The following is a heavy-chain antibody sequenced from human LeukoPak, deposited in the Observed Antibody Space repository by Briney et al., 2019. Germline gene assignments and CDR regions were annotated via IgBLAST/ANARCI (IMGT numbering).Heavy chain of an antibody. CDR3: ARDILAYFDY. V-gene: IGHV4-59*01. Sequence: PSETPSLTCTVSGGSISSYYWSWIRQPPGKGLEWIGYIYYSGSTNYNPSLKSRVTISVDTSKNQFSLKLSSVTAADTAVYYCARDILAYFDYWGQGTLVTVSS. J-gene: IGHJ4*02. CDR2: IYYSGST. D-gene: IGHD2-21*01. CDR1: GGSISSYY.